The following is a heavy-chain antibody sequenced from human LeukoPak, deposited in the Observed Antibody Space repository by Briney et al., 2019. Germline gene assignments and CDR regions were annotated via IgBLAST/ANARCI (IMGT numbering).Heavy chain of an antibody. V-gene: IGHV3-7*05. Sequence: GGPLRLSCAASGFAFSSYCMSWVRQAPGKGLEWVANIKQDGSEEYYVDSVKGRFTISRDNAKNSLYLQMNSLRAEDTAVYYCASERTGKVARYWGQGTLVTVSS. D-gene: IGHD5-12*01. CDR1: GFAFSSYC. CDR2: IKQDGSEE. J-gene: IGHJ4*02. CDR3: ASERTGKVARY.